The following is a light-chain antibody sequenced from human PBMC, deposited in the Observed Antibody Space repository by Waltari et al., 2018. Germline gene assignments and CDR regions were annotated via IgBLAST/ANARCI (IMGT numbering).Light chain of an antibody. CDR2: KYY. J-gene: IGKJ2*01. CDR3: MQGTRWPDT. CDR1: DRKTD. Sequence: DRKTDSYLIQQRPSPCPRRLIYKYYTVDPTFGIPDKFSGSGSDTDFTRKISRVEAEEVGVYSCMQGTRWPDTFGLGTKVEIE. V-gene: IGKV2-30*01.